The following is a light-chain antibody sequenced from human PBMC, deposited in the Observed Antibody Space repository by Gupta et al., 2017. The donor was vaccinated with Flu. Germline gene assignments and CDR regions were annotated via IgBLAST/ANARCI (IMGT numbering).Light chain of an antibody. CDR1: SSNIGAGYD. J-gene: IGLJ1*01. Sequence: SVTISCTGSSSNIGAGYDVHWYQQLPGTAPKLLIYGNSNRPSGVPDRFSGSKSGTSASLAITGLQAEDEADYYCQSYDSSLSGYVFGTGTKVTVL. CDR3: QSYDSSLSGYV. CDR2: GNS. V-gene: IGLV1-40*01.